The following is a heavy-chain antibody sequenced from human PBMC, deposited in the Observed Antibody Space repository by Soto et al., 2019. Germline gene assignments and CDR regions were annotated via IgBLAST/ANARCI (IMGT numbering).Heavy chain of an antibody. CDR3: AISYYYDSSGYYCFDY. V-gene: IGHV1-69*13. J-gene: IGHJ4*02. CDR2: IIPIFGTA. CDR1: GGTFSSYA. D-gene: IGHD3-22*01. Sequence: SVKVSCKASGGTFSSYAISWVRQAPGQGLEWMGGIIPIFGTANYAQKFRGRVTITADESTSTAYMELSSLRSEDTAVYYCAISYYYDSSGYYCFDYWGQGTLVTVSS.